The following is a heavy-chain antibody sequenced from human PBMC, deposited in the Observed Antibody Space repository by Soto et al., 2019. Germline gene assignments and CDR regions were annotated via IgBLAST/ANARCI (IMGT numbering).Heavy chain of an antibody. J-gene: IGHJ6*02. CDR1: GFPFRSYE. CDR2: ITSSSDAI. Sequence: PGGSLRLSCAVSGFPFRSYEMNWVRQAPGKGPEWVSYITSSSDAIYYAASVKGRFTVSRDNAENSLYLQMNSLRAEDTAVYYCAILDFGDYLLPYGVDVWGQGTTVTVSS. V-gene: IGHV3-48*03. D-gene: IGHD4-17*01. CDR3: AILDFGDYLLPYGVDV.